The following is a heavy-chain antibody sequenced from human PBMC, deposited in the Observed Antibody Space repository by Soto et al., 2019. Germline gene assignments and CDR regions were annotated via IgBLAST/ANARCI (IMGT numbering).Heavy chain of an antibody. J-gene: IGHJ3*02. Sequence: ASVKVSCKASGYTFTGYYMHWVRQAPGQGLEWMGWINPNSGGTNYAQKFQGWVTMTRDTSISTAYMELSRLRSDDTAVYYCARDPDSSSWRGAFDIWGQGTMVTVSS. CDR3: ARDPDSSSWRGAFDI. CDR2: INPNSGGT. CDR1: GYTFTGYY. V-gene: IGHV1-2*04. D-gene: IGHD6-13*01.